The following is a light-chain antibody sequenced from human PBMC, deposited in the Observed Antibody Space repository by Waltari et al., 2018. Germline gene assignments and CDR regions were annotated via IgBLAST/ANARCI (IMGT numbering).Light chain of an antibody. Sequence: SFELTQPPSLSVSPGQTARITCSGDALSKQYAHWHQQRPGLAPVLVIYKDSERPSCIPERFSGSSSGTTVTLTISGVQAEDEADYYCQSADSSGSVVFGGGTKLTVL. CDR2: KDS. J-gene: IGLJ2*01. CDR1: ALSKQY. V-gene: IGLV3-25*03. CDR3: QSADSSGSVV.